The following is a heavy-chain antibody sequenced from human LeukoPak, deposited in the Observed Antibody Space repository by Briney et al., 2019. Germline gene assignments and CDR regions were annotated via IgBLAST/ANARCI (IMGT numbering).Heavy chain of an antibody. CDR2: ISGSGGST. Sequence: GGSLRLSCAASGFTFSSYAMSWVRQAPGKGLEWVSAISGSGGSTYYADSMKGRFTISRDNSKNTLYLQMNSLRAEDTAVYYCAKDQSSGWLNWFDPWGQGTLVTVSS. CDR1: GFTFSSYA. D-gene: IGHD6-19*01. J-gene: IGHJ5*02. CDR3: AKDQSSGWLNWFDP. V-gene: IGHV3-23*01.